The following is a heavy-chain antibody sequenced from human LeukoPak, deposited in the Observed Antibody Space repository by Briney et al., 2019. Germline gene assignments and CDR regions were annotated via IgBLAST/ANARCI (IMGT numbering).Heavy chain of an antibody. Sequence: GGSLRLSCAASGNYWMHWVRQVPGKRLGWVSHINSDGSWTSYADSEKGRFTISKYNAKNTVYLQMNSLRAEETAVYYCVSFYETYWGRGTLVTVSS. J-gene: IGHJ4*02. V-gene: IGHV3-74*01. CDR2: INSDGSWT. CDR3: VSFYETY. D-gene: IGHD2/OR15-2a*01. CDR1: GNYW.